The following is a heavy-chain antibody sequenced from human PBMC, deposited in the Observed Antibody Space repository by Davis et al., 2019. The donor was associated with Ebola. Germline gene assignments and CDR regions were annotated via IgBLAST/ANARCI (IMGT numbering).Heavy chain of an antibody. CDR2: IYSGGST. J-gene: IGHJ6*02. V-gene: IGHV3-53*05. D-gene: IGHD3-10*01. Sequence: GESLKISCAASGFTFSSNYMSWVRQAPGKGLEWVSVIYSGGSTYYADSVKGRFTISRDNSKNTLYLQMNSLRAEDTAVYYCARARGVIITLLGGMDVWGQGTTVTVSS. CDR3: ARARGVIITLLGGMDV. CDR1: GFTFSSNY.